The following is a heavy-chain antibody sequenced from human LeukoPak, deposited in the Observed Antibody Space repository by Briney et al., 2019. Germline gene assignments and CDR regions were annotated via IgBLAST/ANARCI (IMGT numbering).Heavy chain of an antibody. CDR1: GGSFSGYY. V-gene: IGHV4-34*01. J-gene: IGHJ4*02. D-gene: IGHD4-23*01. CDR3: ANSANYGGNSGYFDY. CDR2: INHSGST. Sequence: SETLSLTCAVYGGSFSGYYWSWIRQPPGKGLEWIGEINHSGSTNYNPSLKSRVTISIDTSKNQFSLKLSSVTAADTAVYYCANSANYGGNSGYFDYWGQGTLVTVSS.